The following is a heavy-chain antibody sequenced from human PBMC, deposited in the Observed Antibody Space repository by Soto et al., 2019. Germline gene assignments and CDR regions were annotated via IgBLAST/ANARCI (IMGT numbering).Heavy chain of an antibody. V-gene: IGHV4-61*01. J-gene: IGHJ6*02. CDR2: VDHSGST. Sequence: QVQLQESGPGPVKPSETLSLTCTVSGGSVSSSSYYWCWIRQAPGKGLEWIGYVDHSGSTNYNPSLKSRVNISIDTSKNQFSLNLRSVTAADTAMYFCARRRGALRIVYYYGLDVWGQGTTVTVSS. CDR1: GGSVSSSSYY. D-gene: IGHD1-26*01. CDR3: ARRRGALRIVYYYGLDV.